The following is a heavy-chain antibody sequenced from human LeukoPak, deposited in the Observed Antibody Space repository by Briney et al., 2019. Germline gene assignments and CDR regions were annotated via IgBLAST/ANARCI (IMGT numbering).Heavy chain of an antibody. V-gene: IGHV3-53*01. CDR3: ARSTDSGASTIDY. CDR2: IYSGGST. J-gene: IGHJ4*02. Sequence: PGGSLTLSCAASGFTISSNYMSWVRQAPRPGLERVSIIYSGGSTYYADSVKGRFTFSRDNSKNTLYLQMNSLRAEDTAVYYCARSTDSGASTIDYWGQGTLVTVSS. D-gene: IGHD2-15*01. CDR1: GFTISSNY.